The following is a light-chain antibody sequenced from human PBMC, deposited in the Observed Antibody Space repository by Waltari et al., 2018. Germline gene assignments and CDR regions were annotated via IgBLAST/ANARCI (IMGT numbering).Light chain of an antibody. V-gene: IGKV1-9*01. J-gene: IGKJ3*01. CDR3: QQLNSYPQ. CDR1: QGISSY. CDR2: AAS. Sequence: IQLTQSPSSLSASVGDRVTITCRASQGISSYLAWYQQKPGKAPKLLSYAASTLQSGVPSRFSGSGSGTDFTLTISSLQPEDFATYYCQQLNSYPQFGPVTKVDIK.